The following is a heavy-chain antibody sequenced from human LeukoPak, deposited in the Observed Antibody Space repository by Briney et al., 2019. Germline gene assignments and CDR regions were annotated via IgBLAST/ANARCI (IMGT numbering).Heavy chain of an antibody. CDR1: GYTFTGYY. V-gene: IGHV1-2*02. D-gene: IGHD2-2*01. CDR2: INPNSGGT. CDR3: ARGAGYCSSTSCYVRY. Sequence: ASVKVSCKASGYTFTGYYMHWVRQAPGQGLEWMGWINPNSGGTNYAQKFQGRVTMTRDTSISTAHMELSRLRSDDTAVYYCARGAGYCSSTSCYVRYWGQGTLVTVSS. J-gene: IGHJ4*02.